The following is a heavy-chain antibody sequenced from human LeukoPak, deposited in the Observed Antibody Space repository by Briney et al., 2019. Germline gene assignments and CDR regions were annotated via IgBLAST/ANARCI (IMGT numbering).Heavy chain of an antibody. J-gene: IGHJ3*02. CDR1: GFTFSSYA. Sequence: GGSLRLSCAASGFTFSSYAMSWVRQAPGKGLEWVSSISSSSSYIYYADSVKGRFTISRDNAKNSLYLQMNSLRAEDTAVYYCARDRSAYDILTGYPSDAFDIWGQGTMVTVSS. V-gene: IGHV3-21*01. CDR2: ISSSSSYI. CDR3: ARDRSAYDILTGYPSDAFDI. D-gene: IGHD3-9*01.